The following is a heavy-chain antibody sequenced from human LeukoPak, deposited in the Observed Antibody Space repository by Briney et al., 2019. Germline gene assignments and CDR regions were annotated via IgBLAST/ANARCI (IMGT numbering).Heavy chain of an antibody. D-gene: IGHD2-15*01. CDR1: GGSFSGYF. V-gene: IGHV4-59*01. J-gene: IGHJ4*02. CDR3: AMGAGWLIDY. Sequence: SETLSLTCAVYGGSFSGYFWSWVRQPPGKGLEFIGCIHHTGDAAYNPSLKSRVTISVDASKNQFSLKLNSVTPADTAVYYCAMGAGWLIDYWGQGSLVTVSS. CDR2: IHHTGDA.